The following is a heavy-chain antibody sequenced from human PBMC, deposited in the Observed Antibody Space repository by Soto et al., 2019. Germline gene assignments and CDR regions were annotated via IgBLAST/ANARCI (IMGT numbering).Heavy chain of an antibody. V-gene: IGHV1-3*01. J-gene: IGHJ6*03. CDR3: ATGRAPSLYYYMDV. CDR1: GYTFTSYA. D-gene: IGHD3-10*01. Sequence: ASVKVSCKASGYTFTSYAMHWVRQAPGQRLEWMGWINAGNGNTKYSQKFQGRVTITRDTSASTAYTELSSLRSEDTAVYYCATGRAPSLYYYMDVWGKGTTVTVSS. CDR2: INAGNGNT.